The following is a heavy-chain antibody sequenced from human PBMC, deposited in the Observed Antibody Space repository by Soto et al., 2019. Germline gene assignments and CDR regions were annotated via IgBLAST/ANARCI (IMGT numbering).Heavy chain of an antibody. CDR2: ISSSSSTR. D-gene: IGHD3-22*01. CDR3: ARVLGSYDSSGIFIRSPFDY. J-gene: IGHJ4*02. Sequence: EVQLVESGGGLVQPGGSMRLSCAASGFTFSSYSMNWVRQAPGKGPEGVSYISSSSSTRYYEDSVKCRFTISRDNGKNYLYLQMNNMRDEDRSVYYCARVLGSYDSSGIFIRSPFDYWGQGTLVTVFS. CDR1: GFTFSSYS. V-gene: IGHV3-48*02.